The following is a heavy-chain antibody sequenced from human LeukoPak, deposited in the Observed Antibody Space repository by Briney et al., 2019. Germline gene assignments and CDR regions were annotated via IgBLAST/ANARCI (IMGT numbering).Heavy chain of an antibody. CDR1: GFTFSSYA. D-gene: IGHD1-26*01. CDR2: ISGTGGRT. CDR3: AKYCPKVEPPDYMDV. V-gene: IGHV3-23*01. Sequence: GGSLRLSCAASGFTFSSYAMSWVRQAPGKGLECVSGISGTGGRTYYAGSVKGRFTISRDNSKNTLYLQMNSLRAEDTAVYYCAKYCPKVEPPDYMDVWGKGTTVTVS. J-gene: IGHJ6*03.